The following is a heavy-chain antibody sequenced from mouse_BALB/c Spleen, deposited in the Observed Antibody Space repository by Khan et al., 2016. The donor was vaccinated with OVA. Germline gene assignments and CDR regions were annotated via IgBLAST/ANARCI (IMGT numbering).Heavy chain of an antibody. J-gene: IGHJ1*01. D-gene: IGHD2-10*01. CDR2: IDPANGNT. CDR1: GFNIKDTY. Sequence: EVQLVETGAELVKPGASVKLSCTASGFNIKDTYMHWVKQRPEQGLEWIGRIDPANGNTKYDPKFQGKATITADTSSNTAYLQLSSLTSEDTAVYYGARGGTYFWYFDVGGAGTTVNVSS. CDR3: ARGGTYFWYFDV. V-gene: IGHV14-3*02.